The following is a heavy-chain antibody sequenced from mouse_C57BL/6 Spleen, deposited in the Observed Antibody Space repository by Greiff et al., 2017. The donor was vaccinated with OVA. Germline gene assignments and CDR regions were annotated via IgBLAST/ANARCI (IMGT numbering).Heavy chain of an antibody. CDR2: INPSNGGT. V-gene: IGHV1-53*01. Sequence: QVQLQQPGTELVKPGASVKLSCKASGYTFTSYWMHWVKQRPGQGLEWIGNINPSNGGTNYNEKFKSKATLTGDKSSSRAYMQLSSLTSENSAGYYGASRYDGHYYAMDYWGQGTSVTVSS. D-gene: IGHD2-3*01. CDR1: GYTFTSYW. J-gene: IGHJ4*01. CDR3: ASRYDGHYYAMDY.